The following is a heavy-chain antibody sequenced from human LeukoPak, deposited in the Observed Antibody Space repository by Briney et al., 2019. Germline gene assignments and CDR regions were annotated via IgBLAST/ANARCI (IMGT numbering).Heavy chain of an antibody. CDR3: ARRYSSSWQYRAGFDP. V-gene: IGHV4-34*01. Sequence: SETLSLTCAVYGGSFSGYYWSWIRQPPGKGLEWIGEINHSGSTNYNPPLKSRVTISVDTSKNQFSLKLSSVTAADTAVYYCARRYSSSWQYRAGFDPWGQGTLVTVSS. CDR2: INHSGST. D-gene: IGHD6-13*01. J-gene: IGHJ5*02. CDR1: GGSFSGYY.